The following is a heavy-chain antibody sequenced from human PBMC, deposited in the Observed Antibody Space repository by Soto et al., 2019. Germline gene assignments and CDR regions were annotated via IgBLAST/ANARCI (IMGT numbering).Heavy chain of an antibody. Sequence: ASVKVSCKASGYRFSTSGINWVRQTPGQGLEWMGWTSTNNDDRNYAQKFQGRVTFTTDTSTSTAYMELRSLISDDTAVYFCARERYVASRHSQYDSWGQGTQVTVSS. CDR1: GYRFSTSG. CDR2: TSTNNDDR. CDR3: ARERYVASRHSQYDS. V-gene: IGHV1-18*04. D-gene: IGHD2-15*01. J-gene: IGHJ4*02.